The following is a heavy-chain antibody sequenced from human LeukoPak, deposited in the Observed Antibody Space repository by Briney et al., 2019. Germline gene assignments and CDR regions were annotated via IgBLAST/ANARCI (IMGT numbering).Heavy chain of an antibody. D-gene: IGHD2-15*01. V-gene: IGHV1-18*01. J-gene: IGHJ4*02. CDR1: GYTFTSYG. CDR3: ARSPPVGGCGSSIQR. Sequence: ASVKVSCKASGYTFTSYGISWVRQAPGQGLEWMGWISAYNGNTNYAQKLQGRVTMTTDTSTSTAYMELRSLRSDDTAVYYCARSPPVGGCGSSIQRWGQGTLVTVSS. CDR2: ISAYNGNT.